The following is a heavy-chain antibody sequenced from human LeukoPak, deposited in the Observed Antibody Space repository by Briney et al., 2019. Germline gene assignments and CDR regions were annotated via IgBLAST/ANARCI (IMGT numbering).Heavy chain of an antibody. CDR2: ISGSGGST. J-gene: IGHJ4*02. CDR1: GFTFSTYA. Sequence: GGSLRLSCAASGFTFSTYAMSWVRQAPGKGLEWVSAISGSGGSTYYGDSVKGRFTISRDNSKNTLYLQMNSLRAEDTAVYYCANSDYYDSSRYPRSGYWGQGTLATVSS. CDR3: ANSDYYDSSRYPRSGY. D-gene: IGHD3-22*01. V-gene: IGHV3-23*01.